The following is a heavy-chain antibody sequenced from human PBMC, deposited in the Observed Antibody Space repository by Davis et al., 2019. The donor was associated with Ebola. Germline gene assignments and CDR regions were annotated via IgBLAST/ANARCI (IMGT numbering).Heavy chain of an antibody. D-gene: IGHD3/OR15-3a*01. CDR1: GYSFTSYW. V-gene: IGHV5-51*01. CDR2: IYPGDSDT. J-gene: IGHJ6*02. CDR3: ARHVDSTDNYGMDV. Sequence: GESPKISCYGSGYSFTSYWIGRVRQMPGKGLEWMGIIYPGDSDTRYSPSFQGRVTISADKSISTAYLQWSSLKASDTAMYYCARHVDSTDNYGMDVWGQGTTVTVSS.